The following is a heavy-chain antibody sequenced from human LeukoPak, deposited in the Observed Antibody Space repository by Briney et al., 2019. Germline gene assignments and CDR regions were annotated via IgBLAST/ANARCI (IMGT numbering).Heavy chain of an antibody. CDR3: AKGGSYNYYDSSGYPP. CDR1: GFTFSSHG. Sequence: GGTLRLSCAASGFTFSSHGMNWVRQAPGKGLEWVSGISPSGGITYYTDSVKGRFTISRDNSKNTVSLQMNSLRGEDTAVYYCAKGGSYNYYDSSGYPPWGQGTLVTVSS. CDR2: ISPSGGIT. D-gene: IGHD3-22*01. V-gene: IGHV3-23*01. J-gene: IGHJ5*02.